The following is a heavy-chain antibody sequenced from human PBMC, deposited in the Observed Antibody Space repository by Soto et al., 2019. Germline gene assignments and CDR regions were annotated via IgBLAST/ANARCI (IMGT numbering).Heavy chain of an antibody. CDR2: VNPAKGHT. CDR3: ASDSEWLVLGAEHFQH. Sequence: QVHLVQSGAEVKKPGASVRVSCKASGYSVTDYAIHWVRQAPGQTFEWMGWVNPAKGHTKYSEKYQGRVTTSSDTPATTANMELNTLTREATAVYYCASDSEWLVLGAEHFQHWGQGTLVTVSS. J-gene: IGHJ1*01. D-gene: IGHD6-19*01. V-gene: IGHV1-3*01. CDR1: GYSVTDYA.